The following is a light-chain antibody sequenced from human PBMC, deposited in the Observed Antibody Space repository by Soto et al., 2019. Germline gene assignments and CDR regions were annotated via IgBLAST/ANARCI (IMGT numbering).Light chain of an antibody. J-gene: IGKJ1*01. CDR3: NQYNYWPT. CDR2: GAS. Sequence: EIVLTQSPATLSVSPGERATLSCRASQSVSSNLAWYQQKPGQAPRLLIYGASTRATGITARFSGSGSGTEFTLTISSLQSEDFAVYYCNQYNYWPTFGQGTKVDI. V-gene: IGKV3-15*01. CDR1: QSVSSN.